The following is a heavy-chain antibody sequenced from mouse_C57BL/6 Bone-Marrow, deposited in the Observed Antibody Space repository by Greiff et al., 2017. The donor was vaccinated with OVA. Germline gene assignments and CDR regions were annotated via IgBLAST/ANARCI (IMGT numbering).Heavy chain of an antibody. Sequence: QVQLQQPGAELVKPGASVKLSCKASGYTFTSYWMHWVKQRPGQGLEWIGMIHPNSGSTNYNEKFKSKATLTVDKSSSTAYMQLSSLTSEDSAVYYCARSIYYDYDAWFAYWGQGTLVTVSA. CDR2: IHPNSGST. V-gene: IGHV1-64*01. CDR1: GYTFTSYW. J-gene: IGHJ3*01. D-gene: IGHD2-4*01. CDR3: ARSIYYDYDAWFAY.